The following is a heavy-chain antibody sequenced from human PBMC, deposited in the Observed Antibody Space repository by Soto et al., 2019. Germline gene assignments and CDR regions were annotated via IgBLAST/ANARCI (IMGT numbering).Heavy chain of an antibody. J-gene: IGHJ3*02. Sequence: GSLRLSCAASGFTFSNAWMSWVRQAPGKGLEWVGRIKSKTDGGTTDYAAPVKGRFTISRDDSKNTLYLQMNSLKTEDTAVYYCTTDLYSSSSKGLDAFDIWGQGTMVTVSS. V-gene: IGHV3-15*01. CDR3: TTDLYSSSSKGLDAFDI. D-gene: IGHD6-6*01. CDR1: GFTFSNAW. CDR2: IKSKTDGGTT.